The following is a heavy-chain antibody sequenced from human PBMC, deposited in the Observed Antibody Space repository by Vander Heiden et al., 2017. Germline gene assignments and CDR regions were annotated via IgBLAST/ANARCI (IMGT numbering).Heavy chain of an antibody. Sequence: EVQVLESGGGLVQPGGSLGPSCARSGFTFYTYVMPRVRPHPGKGLEWVSSIDGTGTTTYYADSVKGRFTISRDNSKNTVYLQMNSLRVEDTAVYFCAKTKHSSGYPYFDYWGPGALVNVSS. J-gene: IGHJ4*02. V-gene: IGHV3-23*01. CDR1: GFTFYTYV. D-gene: IGHD3-22*01. CDR2: IDGTGTTT. CDR3: AKTKHSSGYPYFDY.